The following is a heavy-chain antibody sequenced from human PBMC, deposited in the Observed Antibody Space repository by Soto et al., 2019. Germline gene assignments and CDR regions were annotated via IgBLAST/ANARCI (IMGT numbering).Heavy chain of an antibody. Sequence: EVQLVESGGGLVKPGGSLRLSCAASGFTFSNAWMSWVRQAPGKGLEWVGRIKSKTDGGTTDYAAPVKGRFTISRDDSKNTLYLQKISLKTDDKAVYYCTTDSGITATPSFMRDYYYYYGMDVWGQGTTVTVSS. CDR3: TTDSGITATPSFMRDYYYYYGMDV. CDR1: GFTFSNAW. J-gene: IGHJ6*02. CDR2: IKSKTDGGTT. V-gene: IGHV3-15*01. D-gene: IGHD1-20*01.